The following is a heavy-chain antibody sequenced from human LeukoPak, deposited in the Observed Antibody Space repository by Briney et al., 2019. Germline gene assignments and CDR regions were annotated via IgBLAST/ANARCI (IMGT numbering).Heavy chain of an antibody. Sequence: PSGTPSLTCTVSGGSISSYYWSWIRQPAGKGLEWIGRIYTSGSTNYNPSLKSRVTMSVDTSKNQFSLKLSSVTAADTAVYYCARDLRTGIAVAGRLFDPWGQGTLVTVSS. CDR2: IYTSGST. CDR3: ARDLRTGIAVAGRLFDP. V-gene: IGHV4-4*07. CDR1: GGSISSYY. D-gene: IGHD6-19*01. J-gene: IGHJ5*02.